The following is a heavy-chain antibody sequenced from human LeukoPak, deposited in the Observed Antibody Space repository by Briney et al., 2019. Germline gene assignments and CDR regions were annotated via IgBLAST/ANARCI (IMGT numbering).Heavy chain of an antibody. CDR2: ITPFNGNT. V-gene: IGHV1-45*02. J-gene: IGHJ4*02. CDR3: ACSMAASGFDY. D-gene: IGHD6-25*01. CDR1: AYTFTYRY. Sequence: GASVKVSCKASAYTFTYRYLHWVRQAPGQALEWMGWITPFNGNTNYAQTFQDRVTITTDRSKSTAYMELSSLKSDDTAMYYCACSMAASGFDYWGQGTLVTVSS.